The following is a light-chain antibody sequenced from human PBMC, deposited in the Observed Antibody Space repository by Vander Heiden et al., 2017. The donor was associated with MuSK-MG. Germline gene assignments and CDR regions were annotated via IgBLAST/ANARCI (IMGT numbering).Light chain of an antibody. J-gene: IGKJ2*01. Sequence: QMTPPPSSLSASVGDRVTITCQASQSISSYLNWYQQKPGKAPKLLIYAASSLQSGVPSRFSGSGSGTDFTLTISSLQPEDFATYYCQQCDSTPSTFGQGTKLEIK. CDR3: QQCDSTPST. CDR2: AAS. V-gene: IGKV1-39*01. CDR1: QSISSY.